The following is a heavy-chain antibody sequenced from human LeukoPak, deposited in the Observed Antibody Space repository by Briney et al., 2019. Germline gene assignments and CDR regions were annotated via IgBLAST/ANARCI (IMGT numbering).Heavy chain of an antibody. D-gene: IGHD6-19*01. V-gene: IGHV3-30*02. CDR2: IRYDGGNK. CDR1: GFTFSSYG. Sequence: GGSLRLSCAASGFTFSSYGMHWVRQAPGKGLEWVAFIRYDGGNKYYAGSVKGRFTISRDNSKNTLYLQMNSLRAEDTAVYYCAKEFAYSSGWTEYYFDYWGQGTLVTVSS. CDR3: AKEFAYSSGWTEYYFDY. J-gene: IGHJ4*02.